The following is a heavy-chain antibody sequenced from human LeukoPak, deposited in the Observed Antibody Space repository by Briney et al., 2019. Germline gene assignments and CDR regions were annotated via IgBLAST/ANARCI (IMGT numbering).Heavy chain of an antibody. V-gene: IGHV4-39*01. J-gene: IGHJ4*02. CDR3: ARSVAGGKFFFDD. CDR1: GVSISSSSYY. D-gene: IGHD2-8*02. CDR2: IYYSGTA. Sequence: PSETLSLTCTVSGVSISSSSYYWGWIRQPPGKGLERIGSIYYSGTAYYNPSLRSRLTISVDTSKNQFSLTLTSVTAADTTVYYCARSVAGGKFFFDDWGQGTLVTVSS.